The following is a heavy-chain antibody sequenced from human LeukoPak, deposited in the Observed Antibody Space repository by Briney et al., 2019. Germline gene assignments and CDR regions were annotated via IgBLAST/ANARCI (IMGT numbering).Heavy chain of an antibody. CDR2: IYYSGGT. J-gene: IGHJ6*03. V-gene: IGHV4-39*07. D-gene: IGHD3-22*01. CDR3: ARVGDSSGYYSWTYYYYYMDV. CDR1: GGSISSSSYY. Sequence: PSETLSLTCTVSGGSISSSSYYWGWIRRPPGKGLEWIGSIYYSGGTYYNPSLKSRVTISVDTSKNQFSLKLSSVTAADTAVYYCARVGDSSGYYSWTYYYYYMDVWGKGTTVTVSS.